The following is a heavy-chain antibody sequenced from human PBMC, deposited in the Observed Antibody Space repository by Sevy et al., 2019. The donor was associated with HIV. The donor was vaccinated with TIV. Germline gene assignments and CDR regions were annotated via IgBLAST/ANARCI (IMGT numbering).Heavy chain of an antibody. D-gene: IGHD5-12*01. CDR3: VRAAQKATIVDAFDI. CDR1: GGTFSSYA. CDR2: IIPLVNIT. Sequence: ASVKVSCKTSGGTFSSYAFSWVRQAPGQGLEWMGGIIPLVNITDYAQKFQGRVTITADKSTSTAYMELSSLRSEDTAVYYCVRAAQKATIVDAFDIWGHGTMVTVSS. V-gene: IGHV1-69*10. J-gene: IGHJ3*02.